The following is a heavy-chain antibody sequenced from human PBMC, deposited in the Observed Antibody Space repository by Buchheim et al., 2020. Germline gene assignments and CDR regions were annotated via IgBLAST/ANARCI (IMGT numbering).Heavy chain of an antibody. D-gene: IGHD3-10*01. V-gene: IGHV3-74*02. CDR1: GFTFSSYS. CDR3: ARGGSGTAFDY. Sequence: EVQLVESGGGLVKPGGSLRLSCAASGFTFSSYSMNWVRQAPGKGLEWVSHIHGDGRSTTYADSVKGRFTISRDNAKNTLYLQMNSLRVEDTAVYYCARGGSGTAFDYWGQGTL. J-gene: IGHJ4*02. CDR2: IHGDGRST.